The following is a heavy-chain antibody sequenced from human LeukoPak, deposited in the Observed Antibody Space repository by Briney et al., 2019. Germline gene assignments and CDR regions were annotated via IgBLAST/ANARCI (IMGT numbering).Heavy chain of an antibody. Sequence: PSETLSLTCAVSGGSISSGGYSWSWIRQPPGKGLEWIGYIYHSGSTYYNPSLKSRVTISVDRSKNQFSLKLSSVTAADTAVYYCARVGVGSGAYWGQGTLVTVSS. V-gene: IGHV4-30-2*01. CDR3: ARVGVGSGAY. J-gene: IGHJ4*02. CDR2: IYHSGST. CDR1: GGSISSGGYS. D-gene: IGHD2-15*01.